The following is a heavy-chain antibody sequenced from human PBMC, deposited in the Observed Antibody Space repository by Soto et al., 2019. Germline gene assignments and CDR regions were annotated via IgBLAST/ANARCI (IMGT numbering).Heavy chain of an antibody. D-gene: IGHD3-10*01. CDR3: VRDNGASYRTMARGVIRPHRDYYYSGMDV. CDR2: INPNSGGT. Sequence: ASVKVSCKASGYTFTGYYMHWVRQAPGQGLEWMGWINPNSGGTNYAQKFQGWVTMTRDTSISTAYMELSRLRSDDTAVYYCVRDNGASYRTMARGVIRPHRDYYYSGMDVCGQGTTVTVAS. V-gene: IGHV1-2*04. J-gene: IGHJ6*02. CDR1: GYTFTGYY.